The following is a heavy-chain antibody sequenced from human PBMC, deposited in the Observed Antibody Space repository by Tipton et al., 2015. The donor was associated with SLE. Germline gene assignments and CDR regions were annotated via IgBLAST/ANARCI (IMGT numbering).Heavy chain of an antibody. CDR3: AKHDRGRDAFDI. Sequence: TLSLTCVVSGDSLSSAYFWGWIRQPPGKGLEWIGRISHRGNTYYNPSPKSRVSISVDTSQNQFSLNLNSVTAADTAVYYCAKHDRGRDAFDIWGQGTMVTVSS. D-gene: IGHD3-16*01. CDR1: GDSLSSAYF. CDR2: ISHRGNT. V-gene: IGHV4-38-2*01. J-gene: IGHJ3*02.